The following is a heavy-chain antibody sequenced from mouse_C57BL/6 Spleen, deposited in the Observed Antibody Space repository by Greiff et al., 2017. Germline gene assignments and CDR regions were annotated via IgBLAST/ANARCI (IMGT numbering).Heavy chain of an antibody. V-gene: IGHV14-2*01. D-gene: IGHD1-1*01. CDR3: VLDKGGREGGFDY. J-gene: IGHJ2*01. CDR2: IDPEDGET. CDR1: GFNIKDYY. Sequence: EVQLVESGAELVKPGASVKLSCTASGFNIKDYYMHWVKQRTEQGLEWIGRIDPEDGETKYAPKFQGKATITADTSSNTAYLQLSSLTSEDTAVYYCVLDKGGREGGFDYWGQGTTLTVSS.